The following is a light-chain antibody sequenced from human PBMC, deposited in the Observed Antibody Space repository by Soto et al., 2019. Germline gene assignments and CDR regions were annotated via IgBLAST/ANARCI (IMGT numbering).Light chain of an antibody. Sequence: EIVMTQSPGTLSLSPGERATISCRASQIIGSRYLAWYHQKSGQAPRLLIYGASSRATGIPGRFSGSGSGSGFTSTTSRRQAKDVGGYYYEQFDSSTPQTFGQGTKVEIK. CDR3: EQFDSSTPQT. CDR1: QIIGSRY. CDR2: GAS. V-gene: IGKV3-20*01. J-gene: IGKJ2*01.